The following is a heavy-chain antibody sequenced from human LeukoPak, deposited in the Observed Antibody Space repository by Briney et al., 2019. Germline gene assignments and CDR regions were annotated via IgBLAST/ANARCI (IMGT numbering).Heavy chain of an antibody. Sequence: GGSLRLSCAASGFMFSDYFMSCIRQAPGKELEWISYISSNSKYTKYADSVKGRFTISRDNAKKSLYLQMNSLRAEDTAVYYCARDNGNKYYFDYWGQGTLVTVSS. CDR2: ISSNSKYT. CDR3: ARDNGNKYYFDY. CDR1: GFMFSDYF. D-gene: IGHD2-8*01. V-gene: IGHV3-11*05. J-gene: IGHJ4*02.